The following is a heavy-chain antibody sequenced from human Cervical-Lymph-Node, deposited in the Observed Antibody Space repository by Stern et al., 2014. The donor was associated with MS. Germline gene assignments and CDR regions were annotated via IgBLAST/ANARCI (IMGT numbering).Heavy chain of an antibody. Sequence: VQLVESGAEERKPGSSVKVSCKASGGTFSNLAITWVRQAPGQGLEWMGRIIPALNVANYAQKFQGRLTITADKSTSTAYMEMSSLRSDDTAVYYCAGPAPLDWGQGTLVTVSS. CDR1: GGTFSNLA. CDR2: IIPALNVA. CDR3: AGPAPLD. D-gene: IGHD2-2*01. V-gene: IGHV1-69*09. J-gene: IGHJ4*02.